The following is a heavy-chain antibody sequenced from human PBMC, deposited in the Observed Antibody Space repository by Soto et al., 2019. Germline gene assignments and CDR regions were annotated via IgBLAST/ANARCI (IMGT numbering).Heavy chain of an antibody. J-gene: IGHJ3*02. V-gene: IGHV2-5*02. Sequence: QITLKESCPTLVKPTQTLTLTCTFSGFSLSTSGVGVGWIRQPPGKALEWLALIYCDDDKRYIPSLKSSLTITQDNSKNQVVITMTNKDPVDTATYYCAHSSGQLSAFDIWGQGTMVPVSS. D-gene: IGHD3-10*01. CDR1: GFSLSTSGVG. CDR2: IYCDDDK. CDR3: AHSSGQLSAFDI.